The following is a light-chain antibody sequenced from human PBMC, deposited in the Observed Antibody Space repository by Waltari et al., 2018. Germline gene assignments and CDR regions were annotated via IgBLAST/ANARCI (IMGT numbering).Light chain of an antibody. CDR2: HNN. Sequence: QSVLTQPPSASGTPGQRVTISCSGSDSNIGKNPINWYQQVPGTAPKAVIYHNNERPSGVPDRFSVSKSCTSASLAISGLQSEDEGDYYCAVWDDSLDGPVFGGGTKLTVL. CDR3: AVWDDSLDGPV. J-gene: IGLJ3*02. V-gene: IGLV1-44*01. CDR1: DSNIGKNP.